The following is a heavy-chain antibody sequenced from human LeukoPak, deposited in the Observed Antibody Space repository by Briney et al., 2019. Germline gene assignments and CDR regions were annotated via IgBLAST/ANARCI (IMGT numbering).Heavy chain of an antibody. CDR3: VRGRGHYFDF. CDR1: GFTFGDYR. D-gene: IGHD3-10*01. Sequence: PGGSLRLSCAASGFTFGDYRMHWVRRGPGRALVWVSRIDTDGSSVNYADSAKGRFTISRDNAKNKLYLQMNNLTADDTAVYVCVRGRGHYFDFWGQGIQVTVSS. CDR2: IDTDGSSV. V-gene: IGHV3-74*01. J-gene: IGHJ4*02.